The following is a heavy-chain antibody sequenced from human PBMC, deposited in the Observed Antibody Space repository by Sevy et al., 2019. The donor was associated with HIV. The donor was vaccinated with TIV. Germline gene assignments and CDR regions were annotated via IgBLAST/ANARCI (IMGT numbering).Heavy chain of an antibody. CDR2: IYYSGNT. J-gene: IGHJ1*01. CDR1: GGSISSSSYY. V-gene: IGHV4-39*01. Sequence: SETLSLTCIVSGGSISSSSYYWGWIRQPPGKGLEWIGSIYYSGNTYYNPSLKSRVTISVGTSKKQFSLKLSSVTAAATAVYYCATRLGYCSGSSCYPPEYFHHWGQGTLVTVSS. D-gene: IGHD2-15*01. CDR3: ATRLGYCSGSSCYPPEYFHH.